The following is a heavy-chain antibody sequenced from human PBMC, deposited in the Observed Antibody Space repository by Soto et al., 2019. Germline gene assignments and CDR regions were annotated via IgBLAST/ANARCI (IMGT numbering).Heavy chain of an antibody. J-gene: IGHJ5*02. CDR1: GASISGFY. Sequence: SETLSLTCTVSGASISGFYWSLLRTSAGKGLEWIGRIYATGTTDYNPSLKSRVMMSVDTSKKQFSLKLRSVTAADTAVYYCVRDGTKTLRDWFDPWGQGIAVNVSS. CDR3: VRDGTKTLRDWFDP. V-gene: IGHV4-4*07. D-gene: IGHD1-1*01. CDR2: IYATGTT.